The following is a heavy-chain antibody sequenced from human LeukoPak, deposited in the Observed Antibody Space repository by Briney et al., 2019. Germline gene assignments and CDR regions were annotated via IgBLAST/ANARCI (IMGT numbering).Heavy chain of an antibody. Sequence: GGSLRLSRAASGFTFSNYWMSWVRETPGKGLEWVANIKEDGGDKYYVDSLKGRFTISRDNAKNSLYLQMNSLRAEDTAVYYCAKDRTRQAYWGQGTLVTVSS. V-gene: IGHV3-7*03. CDR3: AKDRTRQAY. CDR1: GFTFSNYW. D-gene: IGHD3-3*01. CDR2: IKEDGGDK. J-gene: IGHJ4*02.